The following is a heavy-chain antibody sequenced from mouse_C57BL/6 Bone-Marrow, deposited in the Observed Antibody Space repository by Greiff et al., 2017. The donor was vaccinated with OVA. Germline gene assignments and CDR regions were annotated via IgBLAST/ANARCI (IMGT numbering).Heavy chain of an antibody. D-gene: IGHD4-1*01. CDR3: TTGNWDDC. Sequence: EVQLMESGAELVRPGASVKLSCTASGFNIKDDYMHWVKQRPEQGLEWIGWIDPENGDTEYASKFQGKATITADTSSNTAYLQLSSLTSEDTAVYYCTTGNWDDCWGQGTTLTVSS. V-gene: IGHV14-4*01. CDR1: GFNIKDDY. CDR2: IDPENGDT. J-gene: IGHJ2*01.